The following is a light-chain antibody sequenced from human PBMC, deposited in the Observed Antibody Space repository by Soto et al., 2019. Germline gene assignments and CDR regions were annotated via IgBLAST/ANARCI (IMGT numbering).Light chain of an antibody. Sequence: QSALTQPASVSGSPGQSITISCTGTSSDVGGYNYVSWYQQHPGKAPKLMIYAVTDRPSGVSSRFSGSKSGNTASLTLSGLQAEDEADYYCSSYTSSSTLFGTGTKVTV. CDR3: SSYTSSSTL. CDR1: SSDVGGYNY. J-gene: IGLJ1*01. V-gene: IGLV2-14*01. CDR2: AVT.